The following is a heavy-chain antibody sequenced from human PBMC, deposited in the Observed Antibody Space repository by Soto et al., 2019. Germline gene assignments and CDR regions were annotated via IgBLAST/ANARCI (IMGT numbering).Heavy chain of an antibody. CDR2: INPNSGAT. V-gene: IGHV1-2*04. CDR3: ARESGGATATLDYYYFYMDV. CDR1: GDTFSDYY. D-gene: IGHD5-12*01. J-gene: IGHJ6*03. Sequence: QVQLVQSGAEVRKPGASVTVSCRTSGDTFSDYYIHWVRQAPGQGLEWMGWINPNSGATNYAQKFRGWVTMTRDTSIRTVYMQLSRLGSDDTAVYYCARESGGATATLDYYYFYMDVWGTGTTVTVSS.